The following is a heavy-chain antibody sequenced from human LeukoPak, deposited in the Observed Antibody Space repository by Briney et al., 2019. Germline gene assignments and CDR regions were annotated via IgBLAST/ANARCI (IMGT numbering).Heavy chain of an antibody. V-gene: IGHV4-59*01. D-gene: IGHD6-19*01. CDR1: GGSISSYY. CDR2: ISYSGRI. J-gene: IGHJ4*02. CDR3: ARAAVTGTPLSFDY. Sequence: SETLSLTCTVSGGSISSYYWSWIRQPPGKGLEWIGYISYSGRINYNPSLKSRVTMSVDTSKSQFSLRLSSVTAADTAVYYCARAAVTGTPLSFDYWGQGTLVTVSS.